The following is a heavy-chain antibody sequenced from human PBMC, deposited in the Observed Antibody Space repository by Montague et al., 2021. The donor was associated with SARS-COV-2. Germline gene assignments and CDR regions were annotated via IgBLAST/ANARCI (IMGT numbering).Heavy chain of an antibody. J-gene: IGHJ4*02. Sequence: SLRLSFSASGFPSGDYHMTWFRQAPGKGLQWVANINQDETAKTYVDSVKGRFTISIDNAKNSLILQMNSLKDEDTAVYYCARSPRGCVTGWLSYWGQGTLVTVSS. V-gene: IGHV3-7*01. D-gene: IGHD2-21*02. CDR2: INQDETAK. CDR3: ARSPRGCVTGWLSY. CDR1: GFPSGDYH.